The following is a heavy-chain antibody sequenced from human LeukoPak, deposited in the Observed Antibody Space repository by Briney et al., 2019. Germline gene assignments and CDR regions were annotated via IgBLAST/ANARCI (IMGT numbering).Heavy chain of an antibody. J-gene: IGHJ4*02. V-gene: IGHV3-48*02. CDR1: GFNVSSNH. CDR2: ISSSSSTI. CDR3: ARAFGLTDY. Sequence: GGSLRLSCAASGFNVSSNHMGWVRQAPGKGLEWVSYISSSSSTIYYADSVKGRFTISRDNAKNSLYLQMNSLRDEDTAVYYCARAFGLTDYWGQGTLVTVSS. D-gene: IGHD3/OR15-3a*01.